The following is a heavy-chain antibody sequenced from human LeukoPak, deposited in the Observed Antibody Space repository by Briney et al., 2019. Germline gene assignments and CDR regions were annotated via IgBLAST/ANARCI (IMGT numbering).Heavy chain of an antibody. CDR3: ARHSSMTTVVFDY. V-gene: IGHV4-34*01. D-gene: IGHD4-23*01. J-gene: IGHJ4*02. Sequence: PSETLSLTCAVYVGSFSGYYWSWIRQPPGKGLEWIGEINHSGSTNYNSSLKSRVTISVDTSKRQFSLKLSSVTATDTAVYYCARHSSMTTVVFDYWGQGTLDTVSS. CDR1: VGSFSGYY. CDR2: INHSGST.